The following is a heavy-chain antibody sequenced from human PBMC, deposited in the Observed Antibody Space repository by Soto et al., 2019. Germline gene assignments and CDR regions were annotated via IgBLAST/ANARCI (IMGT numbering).Heavy chain of an antibody. CDR2: ISYDGSNK. CDR3: AKDPMWIAARVPNYFDY. Sequence: GGSLRLSCAASGFTFSSYGMHWVRQAPGKGLEWVAVISYDGSNKYYADSVKGRFTISRDNSKNTLYLQMNSLRAEDTAVYYCAKDPMWIAARVPNYFDYWGQGTLVTVSS. J-gene: IGHJ4*02. CDR1: GFTFSSYG. D-gene: IGHD6-6*01. V-gene: IGHV3-30*18.